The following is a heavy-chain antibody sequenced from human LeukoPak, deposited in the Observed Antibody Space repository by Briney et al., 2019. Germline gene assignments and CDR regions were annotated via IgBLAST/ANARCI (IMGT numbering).Heavy chain of an antibody. D-gene: IGHD3-22*01. CDR1: GGTFSSYG. CDR2: IIPILAIT. Sequence: SVKVSCKASGGTFSSYGVSWVRQAPGQGLEWMGRIIPILAITNYAQKFQGRVTITADESTGTAYMELSSLRSEDTAVYYCARTNYYDSSGYQGAGTYYYGMDVWGQGTTVTVSS. J-gene: IGHJ6*02. V-gene: IGHV1-69*04. CDR3: ARTNYYDSSGYQGAGTYYYGMDV.